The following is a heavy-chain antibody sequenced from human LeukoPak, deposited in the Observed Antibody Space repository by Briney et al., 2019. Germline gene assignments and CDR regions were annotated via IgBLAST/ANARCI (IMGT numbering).Heavy chain of an antibody. CDR2: IIPIFGTA. CDR1: GGTFSSYA. J-gene: IGHJ4*02. D-gene: IGHD4-17*01. CDR3: ARLLDYGDLFDY. Sequence: ASVKVSCKASGGTFSSYAISWVRQAPGQGLEWMGGIIPIFGTANYAQKFQGRVTITADESTSTAYMELSGLSSEDTAVYYCARLLDYGDLFDYWGQGTLVTVSS. V-gene: IGHV1-69*13.